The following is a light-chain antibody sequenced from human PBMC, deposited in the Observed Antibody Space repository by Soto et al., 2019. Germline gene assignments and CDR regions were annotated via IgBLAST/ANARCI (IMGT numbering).Light chain of an antibody. CDR1: SSDVGGYNY. Sequence: QSALTQPASVSGSPGQSITISCTVTSSDVGGYNYVSWYQQHPGTAPKLIIYDVDNRPSGVSSRFSGSKSGNTASLTISGLQAEDEADYYCSSYSSSSTPNDVFGTGTKLTVL. V-gene: IGLV2-14*01. CDR2: DVD. CDR3: SSYSSSSTPNDV. J-gene: IGLJ1*01.